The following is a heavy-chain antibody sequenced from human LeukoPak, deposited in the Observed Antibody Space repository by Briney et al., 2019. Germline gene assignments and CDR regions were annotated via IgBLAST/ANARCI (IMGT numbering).Heavy chain of an antibody. CDR3: AGSTYYYDSSGYSPWARAGSSFDY. Sequence: PGGSLRLSCAASGFTFSSYSMNWVRQAPGKGLEWVSYISSSSSTIYYADSVKGRFTISRDNAKNSLYLQMNSLRAEDAAVYYCAGSTYYYDSSGYSPWARAGSSFDYWGQGTLVTVSS. D-gene: IGHD3-22*01. J-gene: IGHJ4*02. CDR2: ISSSSSTI. CDR1: GFTFSSYS. V-gene: IGHV3-48*04.